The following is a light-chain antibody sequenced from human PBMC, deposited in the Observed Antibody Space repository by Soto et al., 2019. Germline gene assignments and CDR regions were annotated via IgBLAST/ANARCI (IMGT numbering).Light chain of an antibody. V-gene: IGKV2-28*01. Sequence: DIVMTQSPLSLPVTPGEPASISCSSSQSLLQSNGYNYLDWYLQKPGQSPQLLIYFVSSRASGVPERFSGSGSGTEFTLKIRRVEAEDVGVYYCMQSQQSPPTFGQGTKVEI. CDR1: QSLLQSNGYNY. CDR3: MQSQQSPPT. CDR2: FVS. J-gene: IGKJ1*01.